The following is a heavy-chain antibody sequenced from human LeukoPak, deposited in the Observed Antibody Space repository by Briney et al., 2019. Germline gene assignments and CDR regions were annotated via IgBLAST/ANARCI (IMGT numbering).Heavy chain of an antibody. J-gene: IGHJ4*02. D-gene: IGHD1-1*01. V-gene: IGHV1-2*06. CDR1: GYIFTESY. Sequence: ASVRVSCKASGYIFTESYIQWVRQAPGQGLEWVGRINPIGGGTNYAQSFEGRVTMTRDTSISTAYMELSRLTSDDTAIYYCARGTTEGDYWGQGTLVTVSS. CDR3: ARGTTEGDY. CDR2: INPIGGGT.